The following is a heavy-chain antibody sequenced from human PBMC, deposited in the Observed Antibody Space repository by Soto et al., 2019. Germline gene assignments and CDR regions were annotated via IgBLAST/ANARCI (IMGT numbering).Heavy chain of an antibody. D-gene: IGHD3-22*01. Sequence: SETLSLTCTVSGGSISSYYWSWIRQPPGKGLEWIGYIYYSGSTNYNPSLKSRVTISVDTSKNQFSLKLSSVTAADTAVYYCASGPDYYVSSGHHPNWDIDYCGQRPFVTVS. CDR3: ASGPDYYVSSGHHPNWDIDY. CDR2: IYYSGST. V-gene: IGHV4-59*01. J-gene: IGHJ4*02. CDR1: GGSISSYY.